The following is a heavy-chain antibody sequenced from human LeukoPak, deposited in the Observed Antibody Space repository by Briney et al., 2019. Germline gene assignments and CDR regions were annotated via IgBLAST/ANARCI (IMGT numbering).Heavy chain of an antibody. V-gene: IGHV3-7*01. CDR3: TRDTDGSLDY. Sequence: GGSLRLSCAASGFTFTNSWMAWVRQAPGKGLEWVANIKQDGSTKHYADSLKGRFTISRDNPKNSLYLQMNNLRADDTAVYYCTRDTDGSLDYGGQGILVTVAS. CDR1: GFTFTNSW. CDR2: IKQDGSTK. D-gene: IGHD1-26*01. J-gene: IGHJ4*02.